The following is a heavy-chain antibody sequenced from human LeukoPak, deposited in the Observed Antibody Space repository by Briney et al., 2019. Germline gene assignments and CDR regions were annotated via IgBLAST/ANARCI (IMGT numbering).Heavy chain of an antibody. CDR3: ARGFYGDYQFDY. CDR1: GGSISSGGYS. CDR2: IYYSGST. D-gene: IGHD4-17*01. Sequence: PSETLSLTCTVSGGSISSGGYSWSWIRQHPGKGLEWIGYIYYSGSTYYNPSLKSRVTISVDTSKNQFSLKLSSVTAADTAVYYCARGFYGDYQFDYWGQGTLVTVSS. V-gene: IGHV4-31*03. J-gene: IGHJ4*02.